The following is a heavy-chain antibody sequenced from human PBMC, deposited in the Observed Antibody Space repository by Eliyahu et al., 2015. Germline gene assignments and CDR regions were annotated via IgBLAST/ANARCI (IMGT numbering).Heavy chain of an antibody. Sequence: QVQLVESGGGVVQPGXSLXLSCAVSGFRFSSYGMHWVRQAPGKGLEWVAMISDDGSTIHYADSVKGRFTISRDNSKNTLSLQMNSLRAEDTALYYCAKDHDGYYFGLDAWGQGTTVTVSS. J-gene: IGHJ6*02. D-gene: IGHD1-1*01. V-gene: IGHV3-30*18. CDR1: GFRFSSYG. CDR3: AKDHDGYYFGLDA. CDR2: ISDDGSTI.